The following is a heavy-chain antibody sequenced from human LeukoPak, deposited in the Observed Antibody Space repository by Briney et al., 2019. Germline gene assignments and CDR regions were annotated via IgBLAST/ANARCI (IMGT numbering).Heavy chain of an antibody. J-gene: IGHJ3*02. V-gene: IGHV4-39*07. Sequence: SETLSLTCTVSGGSISSYYWGWVRQPPGKGPEWIGSIYNSESSYSNPSLRSRVTISLDTTKNQFSLNLSSVTAADTAFYYCARDRLSLGAFDIWGQGTMVTVSS. CDR3: ARDRLSLGAFDI. CDR2: IYNSESS. CDR1: GGSISSYY. D-gene: IGHD7-27*01.